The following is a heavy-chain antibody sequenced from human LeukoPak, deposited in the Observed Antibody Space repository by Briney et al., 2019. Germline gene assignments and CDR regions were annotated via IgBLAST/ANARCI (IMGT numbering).Heavy chain of an antibody. CDR2: IYSGGST. D-gene: IGHD3-10*01. V-gene: IGHV3-53*01. CDR3: ARSYYGSPYYYLDY. J-gene: IGHJ4*02. CDR1: GFTVTGNY. Sequence: PGGSLRLSCAASGFTVTGNYMSWVRQAPGKGLEWVSVIYSGGSTYYADSVKGRFTISRDNSKNTLYLQMNSLRAEDTAVYHCARSYYGSPYYYLDYWGQGTLVTVSS.